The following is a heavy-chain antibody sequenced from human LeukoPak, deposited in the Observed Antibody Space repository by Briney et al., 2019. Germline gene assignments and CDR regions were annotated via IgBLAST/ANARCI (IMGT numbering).Heavy chain of an antibody. J-gene: IGHJ4*02. Sequence: PGGSLRLSCAASGFTFSSYSMNWVRQAPGKGLEWVSSISSSSSYIYYADSVKGRFTISRDNAKNSLYLQMNSLRAEDTAVYYCARGTRFLEWLLPWYFDYWGQGTLVTVSS. V-gene: IGHV3-21*01. CDR3: ARGTRFLEWLLPWYFDY. CDR1: GFTFSSYS. D-gene: IGHD3-3*01. CDR2: ISSSSSYI.